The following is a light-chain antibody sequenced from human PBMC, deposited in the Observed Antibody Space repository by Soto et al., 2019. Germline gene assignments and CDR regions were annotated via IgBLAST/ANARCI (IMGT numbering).Light chain of an antibody. Sequence: EIVMTQSPATLSVSPGERATLSCWASQSVSSNLAWYQQKSGQAPRLLIYGASTRATGIPARFSGSGSGTEFTLTISSLQSEDFAVYYCQQYNNWPLYTFGQGTKLEIK. CDR2: GAS. J-gene: IGKJ2*01. V-gene: IGKV3-15*01. CDR3: QQYNNWPLYT. CDR1: QSVSSN.